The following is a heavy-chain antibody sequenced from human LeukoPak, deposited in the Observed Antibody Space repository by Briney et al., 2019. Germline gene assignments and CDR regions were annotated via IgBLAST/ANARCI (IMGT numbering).Heavy chain of an antibody. J-gene: IGHJ4*02. CDR2: ISGSGGTT. V-gene: IGHV3-23*01. Sequence: SEGSLRLSCAASGFTFSNYGMGWVRQAPEKGLEWVSTISGSGGTTDYADSVKGRFTISRDNSKNTLYLQMNSLRAEDTAVYYCAREIYRDAKSVNYWGQGTLVTVSS. CDR1: GFTFSNYG. CDR3: AREIYRDAKSVNY. D-gene: IGHD5-18*01.